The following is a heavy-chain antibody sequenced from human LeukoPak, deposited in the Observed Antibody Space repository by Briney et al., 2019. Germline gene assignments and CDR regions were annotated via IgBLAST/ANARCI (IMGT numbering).Heavy chain of an antibody. V-gene: IGHV3-30*02. CDR3: AKDHLYYFDY. CDR2: IRYDGSNK. Sequence: GGSLRLSCAASGFTFSSYGMHWVRQAPGKGLEWVAFIRYDGSNKYYADSVKGRVTISRDNSKNTLYLQMNSLRAEDTAVYYCAKDHLYYFDYWGQGTLVTVSS. J-gene: IGHJ4*02. CDR1: GFTFSSYG.